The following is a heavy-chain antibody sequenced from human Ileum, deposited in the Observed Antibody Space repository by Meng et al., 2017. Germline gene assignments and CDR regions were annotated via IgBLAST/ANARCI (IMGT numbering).Heavy chain of an antibody. CDR2: INHSGST. CDR3: ARGGGRYGPDFDY. CDR1: GGSFSGYY. D-gene: IGHD3-16*01. J-gene: IGHJ4*02. V-gene: IGHV4-34*01. Sequence: QGQLKQVVAGLLQPSEPLSLTCAVDGGSFSGYYWSWIRQPPGKGLEWIGEINHSGSTNYNPSLKSRVTISVDTSKNQFSLKLSSVTAADTAVYYCARGGGRYGPDFDYWGQGTLVTVSS.